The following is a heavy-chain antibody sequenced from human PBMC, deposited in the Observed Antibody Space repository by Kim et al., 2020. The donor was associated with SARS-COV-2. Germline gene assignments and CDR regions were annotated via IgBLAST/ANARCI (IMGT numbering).Heavy chain of an antibody. D-gene: IGHD3-3*01. CDR3: ARVPWKYYDFWSGSGGSGLDY. CDR2: ISAYNGNT. CDR1: GYTFTSYG. V-gene: IGHV1-18*01. Sequence: ASVKVSCKASGYTFTSYGISWVRQAPGQGLEWMGWISAYNGNTNYAQKLQGRVTMTTDTSTSTAYMELRSLRSDDTAVYYCARVPWKYYDFWSGSGGSGLDYWGQGTLVTVSS. J-gene: IGHJ4*02.